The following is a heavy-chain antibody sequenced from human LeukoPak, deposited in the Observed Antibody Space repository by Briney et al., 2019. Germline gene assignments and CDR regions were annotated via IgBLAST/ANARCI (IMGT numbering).Heavy chain of an antibody. V-gene: IGHV4-59*01. CDR2: IYYSGST. D-gene: IGHD3-22*01. CDR1: GGSISSYY. CDR3: ARLHYYDSSGYYGYFDY. J-gene: IGHJ4*02. Sequence: PSETLSLTCTVSGGSISSYYWSWIRQPPGKGLEWIGYIYYSGSTNYNPSLKSRVTISVDTSKNQFSLKLSSVTAADTAVYYCARLHYYDSSGYYGYFDYWGQGTLVTVSS.